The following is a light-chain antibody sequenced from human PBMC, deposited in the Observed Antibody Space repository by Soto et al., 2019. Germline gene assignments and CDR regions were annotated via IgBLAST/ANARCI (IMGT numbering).Light chain of an antibody. V-gene: IGKV4-1*01. Sequence: DIVMSQSPDSLAVSLGERATIHCKSSQSVLYSSHNKNDLAWYQQKPGRPPKLLIYWASTRESGVPDRFSGSGSRTYYKLTISSLEDEEVGVYCCEQLYRTPGTVGQGTKVEI. CDR3: EQLYRTPGT. J-gene: IGKJ1*01. CDR1: QSVLYSSHNKND. CDR2: WAS.